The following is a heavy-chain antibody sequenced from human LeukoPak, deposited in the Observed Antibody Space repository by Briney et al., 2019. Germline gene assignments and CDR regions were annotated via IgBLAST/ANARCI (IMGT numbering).Heavy chain of an antibody. CDR2: ISSSSSTI. Sequence: PGGSLRLSCAASGFTFSSYAMSWVRQAPGKGLEWVSYISSSSSTIYYADSVKGRFTISRDNAKNSLYLQMNSLRAEDTALYYCAKVWSSSGYYSPYWYFDLWGRGTLVTVSS. CDR3: AKVWSSSGYYSPYWYFDL. V-gene: IGHV3-48*04. D-gene: IGHD3-22*01. CDR1: GFTFSSYA. J-gene: IGHJ2*01.